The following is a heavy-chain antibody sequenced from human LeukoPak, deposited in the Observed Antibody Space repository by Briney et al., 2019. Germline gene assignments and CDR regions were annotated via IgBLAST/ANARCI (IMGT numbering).Heavy chain of an antibody. Sequence: GGSLRLSCTASGFTFSRNAMSWVRQAPGKGLEWVSSIRNSGDNTYYADSVKGRSTISRDNSRDTLYLQMNSLRAEDTAVYYCARDIGTIDPFDYWGQGTLVTVSS. J-gene: IGHJ4*02. CDR1: GFTFSRNA. CDR3: ARDIGTIDPFDY. CDR2: IRNSGDNT. D-gene: IGHD3-10*01. V-gene: IGHV3-23*01.